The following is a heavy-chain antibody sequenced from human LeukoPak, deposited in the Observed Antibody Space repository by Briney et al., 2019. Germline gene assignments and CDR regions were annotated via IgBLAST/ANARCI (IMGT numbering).Heavy chain of an antibody. Sequence: SETLSLTCTVSAGSTSSNSHHWGWIRQSPGKGLEWIGSVYYGRTTYYNPSLNGRVTISVVTSENKFSLQLNSVTAANTAVYYCVRHDGRGGATMGALDSWGQGSLVTVSS. CDR2: VYYGRTT. CDR1: AGSTSSNSHH. V-gene: IGHV4-39*01. CDR3: VRHDGRGGATMGALDS. J-gene: IGHJ4*02. D-gene: IGHD5-12*01.